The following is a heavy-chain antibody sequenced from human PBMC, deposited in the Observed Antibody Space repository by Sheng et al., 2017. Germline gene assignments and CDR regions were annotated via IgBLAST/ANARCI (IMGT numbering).Heavy chain of an antibody. CDR2: ISSLGTTT. CDR3: ARGGYRLDS. CDR1: GFTFSSYE. D-gene: IGHD4-4*01. V-gene: IGHV3-48*03. Sequence: EVQLAESGGGLVQPGGSLRLSCAASGFTFSSYEMNWVRQAPGKGLEWISYISSLGTTTYYADSVKGRFTISRDNAKTSVYLEMNSLRAEDTAVYYCARGGYRLDSWGQGTLV. J-gene: IGHJ5*01.